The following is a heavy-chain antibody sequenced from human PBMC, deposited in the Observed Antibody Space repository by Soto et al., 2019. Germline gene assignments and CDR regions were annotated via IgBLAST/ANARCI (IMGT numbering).Heavy chain of an antibody. Sequence: GALVKVSCKASGGTFSSYAISWVRQAPGQGLEWMGGIIPIFGTANYAQKFQGRVTITADESTSTAYMELSSLRSEDTAVYYCARDREAYDILTGYPRWGFDYWGQGTLVTVSS. CDR2: IIPIFGTA. D-gene: IGHD3-9*01. J-gene: IGHJ4*02. CDR3: ARDREAYDILTGYPRWGFDY. CDR1: GGTFSSYA. V-gene: IGHV1-69*13.